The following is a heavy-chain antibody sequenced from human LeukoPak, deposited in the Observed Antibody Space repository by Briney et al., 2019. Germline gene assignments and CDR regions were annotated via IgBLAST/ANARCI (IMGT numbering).Heavy chain of an antibody. J-gene: IGHJ4*02. Sequence: ASVKVSCKAPGYTFTSYGISWVRQAPGQGLEWMGWISAYNGNTNYAQKLQGRVTMTTDTSTSTAYMELRSLRSDDTAVYYCARDPKSIAAPRYFDYWGQGTLVTVSS. D-gene: IGHD6-6*01. CDR3: ARDPKSIAAPRYFDY. CDR2: ISAYNGNT. V-gene: IGHV1-18*01. CDR1: GYTFTSYG.